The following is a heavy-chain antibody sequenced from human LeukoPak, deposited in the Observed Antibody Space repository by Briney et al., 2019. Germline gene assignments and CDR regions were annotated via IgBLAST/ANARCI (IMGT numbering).Heavy chain of an antibody. J-gene: IGHJ6*02. Sequence: ASVKVSCKASGYTFTSYGISWVRQAPGQGLEWMGWISAYNGNTNYAQKLQGRVTMTTDTSTSTAYMELRSLRSDDTAVYYCAIDGETLPGYCSSTSCRYYYYGMDVWGQGTTVTVSS. CDR1: GYTFTSYG. CDR2: ISAYNGNT. V-gene: IGHV1-18*01. D-gene: IGHD2-2*01. CDR3: AIDGETLPGYCSSTSCRYYYYGMDV.